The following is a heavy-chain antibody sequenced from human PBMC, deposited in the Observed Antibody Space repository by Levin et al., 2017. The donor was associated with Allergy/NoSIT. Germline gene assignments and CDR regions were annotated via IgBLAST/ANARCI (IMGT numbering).Heavy chain of an antibody. Sequence: HSQTLSLTCAVYGGSFSGSYWSWIRQPPGKGLEWIGEINHSGSTNYNPSLKSRVTISVDTSKNQFSLKLSSVTAADTAVYYCARAPTRGVSSARYYYYMDVWGKGTTVTVSS. CDR1: GGSFSGSY. J-gene: IGHJ6*03. CDR3: ARAPTRGVSSARYYYYMDV. V-gene: IGHV4-34*01. D-gene: IGHD1-26*01. CDR2: INHSGST.